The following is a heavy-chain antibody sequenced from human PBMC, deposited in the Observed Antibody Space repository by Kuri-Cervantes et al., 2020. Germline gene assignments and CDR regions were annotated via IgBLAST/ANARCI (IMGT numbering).Heavy chain of an antibody. Sequence: SETLSLTCTVSGGSISSGGYYWSWIRQHPGKGLEWIGYIYYSGSTYYNPSLKSRVTISADTSKNQVSLNLRSVTAADTAVYYCAREGVVGTSRNFFDSWGQGTLVTVSS. CDR3: AREGVVGTSRNFFDS. D-gene: IGHD1-26*01. CDR1: GGSISSGGYY. CDR2: IYYSGST. V-gene: IGHV4-31*03. J-gene: IGHJ4*02.